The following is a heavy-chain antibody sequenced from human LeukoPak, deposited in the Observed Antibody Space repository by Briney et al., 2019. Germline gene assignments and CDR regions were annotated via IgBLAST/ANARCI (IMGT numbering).Heavy chain of an antibody. CDR2: IYYSGST. D-gene: IGHD6-19*01. CDR1: GGSISSYY. CDR3: AKLQLRPSVAGTNYFDY. V-gene: IGHV4-59*01. Sequence: PSETLSLTCTVSGGSISSYYWSWIRQPPGKGLEWLGYIYYSGSTNYNPSLKSRVTISVDTSKNQFSLKLSSVTAADTAVYYCAKLQLRPSVAGTNYFDYWGQGTLVTVSS. J-gene: IGHJ4*02.